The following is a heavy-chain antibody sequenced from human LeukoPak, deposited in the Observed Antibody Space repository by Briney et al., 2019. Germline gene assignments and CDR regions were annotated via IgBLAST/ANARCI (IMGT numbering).Heavy chain of an antibody. CDR1: GFTFSSYA. CDR3: AKSPNVLRFLEWLLYLDY. CDR2: INSSGGST. D-gene: IGHD3-3*01. V-gene: IGHV3-23*01. Sequence: PGGSLRLSCAASGFTFSSYAMSWVRQAPGKGLEWVSAINSSGGSTYYADSVKGRFTISRDNTKNTLYLQMNSLRAEDTAVYYCAKSPNVLRFLEWLLYLDYWGQGTLVTVSS. J-gene: IGHJ4*02.